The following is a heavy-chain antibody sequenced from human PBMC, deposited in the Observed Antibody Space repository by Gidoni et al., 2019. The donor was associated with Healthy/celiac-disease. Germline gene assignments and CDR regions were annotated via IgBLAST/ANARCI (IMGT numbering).Heavy chain of an antibody. J-gene: IGHJ4*02. CDR3: ARDGNAYCGGDCPTYYFDY. CDR2: IWYDGSNK. Sequence: QVQLVESGGGVVQPGRSLRLSCAAAGFTFSSAGRHWVRQAPGKGLEWVAVIWYDGSNKYYADSVKGRFTISRDNSKNTLYLQMNSLRAEDTAVYYCARDGNAYCGGDCPTYYFDYWGQGTLVTVSS. D-gene: IGHD2-21*02. CDR1: GFTFSSAG. V-gene: IGHV3-33*01.